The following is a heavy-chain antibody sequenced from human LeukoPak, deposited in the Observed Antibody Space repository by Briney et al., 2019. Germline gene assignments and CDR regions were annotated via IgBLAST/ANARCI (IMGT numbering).Heavy chain of an antibody. Sequence: SETLSLTCTVSGGSISSYYWSWIRQPPGQGLEWIGYIYYSGSTNYNPSLKSRVTISVDTSKNQFSLKLSSVTAADTAVYYCARRNYYDSSGYYYPGWYFDLWGRGTLVTVSS. J-gene: IGHJ2*01. CDR2: IYYSGST. D-gene: IGHD3-22*01. CDR1: GGSISSYY. V-gene: IGHV4-59*01. CDR3: ARRNYYDSSGYYYPGWYFDL.